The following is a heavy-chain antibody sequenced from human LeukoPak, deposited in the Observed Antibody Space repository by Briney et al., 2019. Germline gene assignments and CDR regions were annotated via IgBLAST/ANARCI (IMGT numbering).Heavy chain of an antibody. CDR3: ARHLGYYDFWPGYPFDV. J-gene: IGHJ3*01. V-gene: IGHV4-39*01. Sequence: PSETLSLTCTASRGSIRTSSHYWGWIRQPPGKGLEWIASIYYSGNTYYSPSLKSRVTISVDTSKNQFSLKLRSVTAADTAVYYCARHLGYYDFWPGYPFDVWGQGTMVSVSS. CDR2: IYYSGNT. D-gene: IGHD3-3*01. CDR1: RGSIRTSSHY.